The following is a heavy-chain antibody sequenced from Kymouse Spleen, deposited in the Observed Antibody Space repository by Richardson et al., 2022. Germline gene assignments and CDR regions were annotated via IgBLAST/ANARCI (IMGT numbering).Heavy chain of an antibody. CDR2: INHSGST. Sequence: QVQLQQWGAGLLKPSETLSLTCAVYGGSFSGYYWSWIRQPPGKGLEWIGEINHSGSTNYNPSLKSRVTISVDTSKNQFSLKLSSVTAADTAVYYCARGYCSSTSCPNWNFDYWGQGTLVTVSS. CDR1: GGSFSGYY. V-gene: IGHV4-34*01. J-gene: IGHJ4*02. CDR3: ARGYCSSTSCPNWNFDY. D-gene: IGHD2-2*02.